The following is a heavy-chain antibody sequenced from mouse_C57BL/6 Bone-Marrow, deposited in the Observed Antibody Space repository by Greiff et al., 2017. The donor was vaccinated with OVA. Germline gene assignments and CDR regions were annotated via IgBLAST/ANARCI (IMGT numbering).Heavy chain of an antibody. J-gene: IGHJ4*01. CDR3: TTSQGYAMDY. V-gene: IGHV14-4*01. CDR1: GFNIKDDY. D-gene: IGHD3-1*01. CDR2: IDPENGDT. Sequence: EVQLQQSGAELVRPGASVKLSCTASGFNIKDDYMHWVKQRPEQGLEWIGWIDPENGDTEYASKFQGKATITADTSSNTAYLQLSILTSEDTAVYYCTTSQGYAMDYWGQGTSVTVSS.